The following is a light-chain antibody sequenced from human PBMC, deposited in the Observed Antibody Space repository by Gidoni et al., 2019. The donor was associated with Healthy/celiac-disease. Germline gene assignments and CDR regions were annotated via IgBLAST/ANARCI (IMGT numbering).Light chain of an antibody. V-gene: IGLV2-23*01. CDR2: EGS. J-gene: IGLJ1*01. Sequence: QSALTQPASVSGSPGQSITISCTGTSSDVGSYNLVSWYQQHPGKAPKLMIYEGSKRPSGVSNRFSGSKSGNTASLTISGLQAEDEADYYCCSYAGSPGFGTGTKVTVL. CDR3: CSYAGSPG. CDR1: SSDVGSYNL.